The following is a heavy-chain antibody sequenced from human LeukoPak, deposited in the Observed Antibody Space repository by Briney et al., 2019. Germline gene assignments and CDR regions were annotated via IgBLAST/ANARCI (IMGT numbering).Heavy chain of an antibody. D-gene: IGHD5-12*01. J-gene: IGHJ4*02. CDR3: ARADGLREPLDY. Sequence: SETLSLTCTVSGGSISNYYWSWIRQPPGKGLEWIGYIYYSGSTNYNPSLKSRVTISVDTSKNQFSLKLSSVTAADTAVYYCARADGLREPLDYWGQGTLVTVSS. CDR1: GGSISNYY. CDR2: IYYSGST. V-gene: IGHV4-59*01.